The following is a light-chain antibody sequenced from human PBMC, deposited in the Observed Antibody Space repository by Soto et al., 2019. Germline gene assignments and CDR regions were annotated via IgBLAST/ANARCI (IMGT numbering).Light chain of an antibody. CDR2: DAS. Sequence: DIQMTQSPSSLSSSFGDRVTITCQASQDIRFYLNWYQHKTGQAPKLLIYDASQLETGVPSKFSGSGSGTDFTFTINNLQAEDIGTYYCQHYNSLPITVGQGTRLEI. CDR1: QDIRFY. J-gene: IGKJ5*01. V-gene: IGKV1-33*01. CDR3: QHYNSLPIT.